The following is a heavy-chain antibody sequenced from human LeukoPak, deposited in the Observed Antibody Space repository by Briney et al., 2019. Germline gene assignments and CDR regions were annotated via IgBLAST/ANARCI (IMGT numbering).Heavy chain of an antibody. CDR1: GFTFSSYA. J-gene: IGHJ4*02. CDR2: ISGCGGST. CDR3: AKDTRYFDWLFPY. Sequence: PGGSLRLSCAASGFTFSSYAMSWVRQAPGKGLEWVSAISGCGGSTYYADSVKGRFTISRDNSKNTLYLQMNSLRAEDTAVYYCAKDTRYFDWLFPYWGQGTLVTVSS. V-gene: IGHV3-23*01. D-gene: IGHD3-9*01.